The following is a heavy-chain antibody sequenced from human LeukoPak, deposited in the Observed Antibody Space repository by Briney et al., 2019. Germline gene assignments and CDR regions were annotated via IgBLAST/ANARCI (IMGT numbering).Heavy chain of an antibody. D-gene: IGHD4-23*01. Sequence: SETLSLTCSVSVFFTTYDYWNWIRQPAGKAPEWIGRIHTTGSTNYNPYLKSRLTMSLDKSKNQFSLKVTSMTAADTALYYCARSGGNRHFDSWGQGILVTVSS. CDR1: VFFTTYDY. J-gene: IGHJ4*02. CDR2: IHTTGST. CDR3: ARSGGNRHFDS. V-gene: IGHV4-4*07.